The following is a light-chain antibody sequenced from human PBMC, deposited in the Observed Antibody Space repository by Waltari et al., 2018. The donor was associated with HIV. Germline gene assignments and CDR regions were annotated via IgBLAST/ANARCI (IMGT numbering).Light chain of an antibody. CDR1: ALPKQL. CDR2: KDT. CDR3: QSADSSGTWV. Sequence: SYELTQPPSVSVSPRQTATITCPGDALPKQLDSWYHQKPGQAPVLVIYKDTERPSGIPEGFSCSSSVTTVTLTISGVQAEDEADYYCQSADSSGTWVFGGGTKLTVL. V-gene: IGLV3-25*03. J-gene: IGLJ3*02.